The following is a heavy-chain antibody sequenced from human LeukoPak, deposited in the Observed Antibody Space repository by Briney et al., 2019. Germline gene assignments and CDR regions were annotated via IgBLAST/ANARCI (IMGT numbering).Heavy chain of an antibody. D-gene: IGHD3-3*01. V-gene: IGHV3-11*01. Sequence: PGGSLRLSCAASGFTFSDYYMSWIRQAPGKGLEWVSYISSSGSTIYYADFVKGRFTISRDNAKNSLYLQMNSLRAEDTAVYYCARAWGIFGVAPFDPWGQGTLVTVSS. CDR1: GFTFSDYY. CDR3: ARAWGIFGVAPFDP. J-gene: IGHJ5*02. CDR2: ISSSGSTI.